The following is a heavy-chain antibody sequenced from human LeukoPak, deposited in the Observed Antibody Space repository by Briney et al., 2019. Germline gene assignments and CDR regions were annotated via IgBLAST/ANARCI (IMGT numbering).Heavy chain of an antibody. D-gene: IGHD3-10*01. J-gene: IGHJ4*02. CDR1: GGTFSSHV. Sequence: ASVKVSCKASGGTFSSHVFSWVRQAPGQGPEWMGGIIPIFGAANYAQKFQGRVTITADKSTSTAYMELRSLRSEDTAVYYCARDALDYYASGSYYSDWGQGTLVTVSS. CDR2: IIPIFGAA. V-gene: IGHV1-69*06. CDR3: ARDALDYYASGSYYSD.